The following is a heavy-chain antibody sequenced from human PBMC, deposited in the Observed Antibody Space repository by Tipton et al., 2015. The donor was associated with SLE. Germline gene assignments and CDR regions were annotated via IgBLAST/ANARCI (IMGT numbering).Heavy chain of an antibody. D-gene: IGHD3-22*01. CDR3: ARGGYYYDTSGQYYFDY. CDR1: GFTFSSHA. Sequence: SLRLSCAASGFTFSSHAMTWVRQAPGKGLEWVSAISGRGTTVFYADSVKGRFTISRDNAKNSLYLQMNSLRAEDTAVYYCARGGYYYDTSGQYYFDYWGQGTLVTVSS. J-gene: IGHJ4*02. V-gene: IGHV3-21*03. CDR2: ISGRGTTV.